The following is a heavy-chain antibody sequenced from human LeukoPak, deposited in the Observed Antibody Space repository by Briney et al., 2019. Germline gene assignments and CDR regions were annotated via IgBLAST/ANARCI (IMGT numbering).Heavy chain of an antibody. CDR3: ARGGPYSRSSLDY. CDR1: GFTFSSYW. Sequence: PGGSLRLSCAASGFTFSSYWMHWVRQAPGKGLVWVSHSNSIGSSTYYADSVKGRFTISRDNAKNTLYLQMNSLRAEDTAVYYCARGGPYSRSSLDYWGQGTLVTVSS. D-gene: IGHD6-6*01. J-gene: IGHJ4*02. CDR2: SNSIGSST. V-gene: IGHV3-74*01.